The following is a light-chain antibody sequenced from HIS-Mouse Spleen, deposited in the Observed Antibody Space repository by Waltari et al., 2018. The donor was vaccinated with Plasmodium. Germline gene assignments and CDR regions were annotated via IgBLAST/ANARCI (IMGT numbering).Light chain of an antibody. CDR1: TRNVVGFTF. J-gene: IGLJ2*01. CDR2: DVS. Sequence: QSALTHPPPVSGSPGRSATYSCPAPTRNVVGFTFVSWYQQPPGKAPKLMIYDVSKRPSGVPDRFSGSKSGNTASLTISGLQAEDEADYYCCSYAGSYTLVFGGGTKLTVL. V-gene: IGLV2-11*01. CDR3: CSYAGSYTLV.